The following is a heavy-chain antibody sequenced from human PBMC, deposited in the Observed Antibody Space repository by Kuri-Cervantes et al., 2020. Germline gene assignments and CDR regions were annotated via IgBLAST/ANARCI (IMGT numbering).Heavy chain of an antibody. J-gene: IGHJ4*02. CDR2: IKEDGSQK. D-gene: IGHD3-10*01. Sequence: LSLTCAASGFSISSYWMSWVRQAPGKGLEWVANIKEDGSQKNYVDSVKGRFTFSRDNAKNSLYLQMNSLRAEDTAVYYCARGRLLWFGELLGDWGQGTLVTVSS. CDR3: ARGRLLWFGELLGD. CDR1: GFSISSYW. V-gene: IGHV3-7*03.